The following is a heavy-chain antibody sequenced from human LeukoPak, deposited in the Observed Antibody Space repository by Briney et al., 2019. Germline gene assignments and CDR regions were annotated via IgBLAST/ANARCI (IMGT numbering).Heavy chain of an antibody. CDR1: GFTFSSYS. D-gene: IGHD5-24*01. CDR2: ISSSSSYI. J-gene: IGHJ4*02. Sequence: GGSLRLSCAASGFTFSSYSMNWVRQAPGRGLEWVSSISSSSSYIYYADSVKGRFTISRDNAKNSLYLQMNSLRAEDTAVYYCARGRGLMATNDYWGQGTLVTVSS. CDR3: ARGRGLMATNDY. V-gene: IGHV3-21*01.